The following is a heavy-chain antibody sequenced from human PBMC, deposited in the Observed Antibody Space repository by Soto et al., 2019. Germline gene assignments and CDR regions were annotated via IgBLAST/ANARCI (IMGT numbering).Heavy chain of an antibody. CDR2: ISSTGGSA. V-gene: IGHV3-23*01. Sequence: PGGSLRLSCSAPGFTLISYDMSWVRQAPGKGLEWASSISSTGGSAYYADSVKGRFTISRDNSKNTLYPQMDSLRAEDTAVYYCAKADGNTRLDVWGQGTTVTVSS. CDR3: AKADGNTRLDV. CDR1: GFTLISYD. J-gene: IGHJ6*02.